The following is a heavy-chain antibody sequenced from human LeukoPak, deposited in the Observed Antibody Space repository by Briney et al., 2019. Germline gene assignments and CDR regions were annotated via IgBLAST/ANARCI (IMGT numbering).Heavy chain of an antibody. J-gene: IGHJ4*02. CDR1: GGTFSSYT. CDR2: IIPILGIA. V-gene: IGHV1-69*02. CDR3: ARVGPGIVGATNY. D-gene: IGHD1-26*01. Sequence: EASVKVSCKASGGTFSSYTISWVRQAPGQGLEWMGRIIPILGIANYAQKFQGRVTIPADKSTSTAYMELSSLRSEDTAVYYCARVGPGIVGATNYWGQGTLVTVSS.